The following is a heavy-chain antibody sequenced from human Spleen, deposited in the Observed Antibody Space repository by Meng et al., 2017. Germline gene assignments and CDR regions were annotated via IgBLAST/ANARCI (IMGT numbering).Heavy chain of an antibody. J-gene: IGHJ3*02. CDR3: ARIGCHYLKPFEI. CDR1: GYSFTSYW. CDR2: IYPGDSDT. D-gene: IGHD1-26*01. V-gene: IGHV5-51*01. Sequence: GSLKLSCKGSGYSFTSYWIGWVRQLPGKGLEWMGIIYPGDSDTRYSPSFQGQVTISADKSISTAYLQWTSLRASDTAMYYCARIGCHYLKPFEIWGQGTMVTVSS.